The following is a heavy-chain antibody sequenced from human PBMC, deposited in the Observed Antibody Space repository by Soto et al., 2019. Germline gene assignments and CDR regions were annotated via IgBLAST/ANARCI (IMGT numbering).Heavy chain of an antibody. CDR3: ARGTYYYDSSGDLGLFDS. CDR1: GFTVDSYG. V-gene: IGHV3-30-3*01. J-gene: IGHJ4*02. D-gene: IGHD3-22*01. CDR2: ISYDGSNT. Sequence: GVLGLSCAAYGFTVDSYGRRCIRPAPGKGLEWVAVISYDGSNTYYADSVKGRFTISRDNSKNTLYLQMNSLRAEDTALYYCARGTYYYDSSGDLGLFDSWGQGTLVTVSS.